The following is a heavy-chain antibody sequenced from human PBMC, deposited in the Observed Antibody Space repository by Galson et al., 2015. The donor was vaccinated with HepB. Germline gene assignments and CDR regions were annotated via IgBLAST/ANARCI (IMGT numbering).Heavy chain of an antibody. V-gene: IGHV3-30-3*01. J-gene: IGHJ2*01. CDR2: ISYDGSNK. CDR3: ARGPGVTSGAYWYFDL. Sequence: SLRLSCAASGFTFSTYAFHWVRQAPGKGLEWVAVISYDGSNKYYADSVEGRFTISRDNSKNTLYLQMDTLRAEDTAMYFCARGPGVTSGAYWYFDLWGRGTLVTVSS. CDR1: GFTFSTYA. D-gene: IGHD5-12*01.